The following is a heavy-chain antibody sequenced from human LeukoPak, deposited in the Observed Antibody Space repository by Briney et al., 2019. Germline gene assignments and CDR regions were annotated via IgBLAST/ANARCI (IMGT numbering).Heavy chain of an antibody. J-gene: IGHJ6*02. CDR1: GFTFSSYS. V-gene: IGHV3-21*01. D-gene: IGHD4-17*01. CDR2: ISSSSSYI. CDR3: ARDPGAYGDYVFRYFYYYGMDV. Sequence: GGSLRLSCAASGFTFSSYSMNWVRQAPGKGLEWVSSISSSSSYIYYADSVKGRFTISRDNAKNSPYLQMNSLRAEDTAVYYCARDPGAYGDYVFRYFYYYGMDVWGQGTTVTVSS.